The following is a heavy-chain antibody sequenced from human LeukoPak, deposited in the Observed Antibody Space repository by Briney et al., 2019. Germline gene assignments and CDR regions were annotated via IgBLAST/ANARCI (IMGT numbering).Heavy chain of an antibody. J-gene: IGHJ4*02. D-gene: IGHD3-10*01. CDR3: AKGIPYGSGSYSY. CDR1: GFTFSSYA. Sequence: PGGSLRLSCAAPGFTFSSYAMSWVRQAPGKGLEWVSAIGGSGGSTYYADSVKGRFTISRDNSKNTLYLQMNSLRAEDTAVYYCAKGIPYGSGSYSYWGQGTLVTVSS. V-gene: IGHV3-23*01. CDR2: IGGSGGST.